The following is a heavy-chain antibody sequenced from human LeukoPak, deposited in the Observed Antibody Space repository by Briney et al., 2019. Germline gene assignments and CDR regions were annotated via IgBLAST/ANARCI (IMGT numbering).Heavy chain of an antibody. CDR1: GGSFSGYY. V-gene: IGHV4-34*01. CDR2: INHSGST. CDR3: ARGRDIVVVPASFDY. D-gene: IGHD2-2*01. Sequence: SETLSLTCAVYGGSFSGYYWSWIRQPPGKGLEWIGEINHSGSTNYNPSLKSRVTISVDTSKNQFSLKLISVTAADTAVYYCARGRDIVVVPASFDYWGQGTLVAVSS. J-gene: IGHJ4*02.